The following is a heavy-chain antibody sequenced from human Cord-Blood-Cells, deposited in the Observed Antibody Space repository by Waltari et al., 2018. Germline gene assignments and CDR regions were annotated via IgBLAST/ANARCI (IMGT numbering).Heavy chain of an antibody. J-gene: IGHJ4*02. CDR2: ISSSSSYI. V-gene: IGHV3-21*01. CDR3: ARDLGSSIANY. CDR1: GFTFSSYS. D-gene: IGHD6-6*01. Sequence: EVQLVESGGGLVKPGGSLRLSCAASGFTFSSYSMHWVRQAPGKGLEWVSSISSSSSYIYYADSVKGRVTISRDNAKNSLYLQMNSLRAEDTAVYYCARDLGSSIANYWGQGTLVTVSS.